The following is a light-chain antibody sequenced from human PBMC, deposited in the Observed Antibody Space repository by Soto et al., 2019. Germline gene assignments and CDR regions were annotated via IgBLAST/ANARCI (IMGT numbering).Light chain of an antibody. V-gene: IGKV4-1*01. CDR2: WAS. CDR3: QQYYSTPWT. Sequence: DIVMTQSPDSLAVSLGERATINCKSSQSVLDSSNNKNYLAWYQQKPGQAPKLLIYWASTRQSGVPDRFSGSGSGTDFTLTISSLQAEDVAVYYCQQYYSTPWTFGQETKVEIK. CDR1: QSVLDSSNNKNY. J-gene: IGKJ1*01.